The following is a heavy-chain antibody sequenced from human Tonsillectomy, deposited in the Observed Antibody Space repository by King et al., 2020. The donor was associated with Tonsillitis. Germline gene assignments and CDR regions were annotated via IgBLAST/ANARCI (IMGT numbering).Heavy chain of an antibody. CDR1: GFTFSDYY. D-gene: IGHD2-21*01. Sequence: VQLVESGGGLVKPGGSLRLSCAASGFTFSDYYMSWIRQAPGKGLEWGSYISIIVSTIYDATSVKGRFTISRDNAKNSLYLQMNSLRAEDTAVYYCARDLAVMLGVDYWGQGTLVTVSS. CDR3: ARDLAVMLGVDY. J-gene: IGHJ4*02. V-gene: IGHV3-11*01. CDR2: ISIIVSTI.